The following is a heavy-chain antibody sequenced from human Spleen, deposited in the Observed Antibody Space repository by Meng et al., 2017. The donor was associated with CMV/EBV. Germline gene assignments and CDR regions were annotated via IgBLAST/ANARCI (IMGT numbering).Heavy chain of an antibody. J-gene: IGHJ4*02. CDR1: GFKFKTYW. Sequence: GGSLRLSCAASGFKFKTYWMTWVRQAPGKGLEWVANINEDGTEKNYVDSVKGRFTISRDNVKNSVYLQMNSLRADDTAVYYCAKVGSSTRLERDWGQGTLVTVSS. V-gene: IGHV3-7*01. CDR3: AKVGSSTRLERD. D-gene: IGHD1-1*01. CDR2: INEDGTEK.